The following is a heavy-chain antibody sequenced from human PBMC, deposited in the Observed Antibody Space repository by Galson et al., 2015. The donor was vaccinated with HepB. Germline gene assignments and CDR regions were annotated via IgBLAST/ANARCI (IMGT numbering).Heavy chain of an antibody. D-gene: IGHD6-6*01. CDR1: GGSFSGYY. CDR3: ARNRIAARLRGGWFDP. Sequence: LTCAVYGGSFSGYYWSWIRQPPGKGLEWIGEINHSGSTNYNPSLKSRVTISVDTSKNQFSLKLSSVTAADTAVYYCARNRIAARLRGGWFDPWGQGTLVTVSS. J-gene: IGHJ5*02. CDR2: INHSGST. V-gene: IGHV4-34*01.